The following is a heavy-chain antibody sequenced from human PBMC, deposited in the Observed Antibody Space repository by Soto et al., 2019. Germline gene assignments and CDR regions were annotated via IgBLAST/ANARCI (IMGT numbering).Heavy chain of an antibody. CDR3: AASYGSGYRAFDY. Sequence: ASVEVSCKASGDTFSFYTINWVRQAPGLGLEWMGRVNPIVSMSNYAQKFQGRVTITADKSTNTAYMQLSSLRSEDTAIYYCAASYGSGYRAFDYWSQGALVTVSS. D-gene: IGHD3-10*01. CDR2: VNPIVSMS. CDR1: GDTFSFYT. V-gene: IGHV1-69*02. J-gene: IGHJ4*02.